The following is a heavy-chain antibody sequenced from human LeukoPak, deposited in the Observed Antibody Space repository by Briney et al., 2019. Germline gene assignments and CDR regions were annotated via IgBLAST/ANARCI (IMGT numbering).Heavy chain of an antibody. J-gene: IGHJ4*02. CDR1: GLTFSDSY. D-gene: IGHD3-16*01. CDR2: ISSSSSTT. Sequence: GGSLRLSCAACGLTFSDSYMSWIRQAPGKGLEWVSYISSSSSTTYYADSVQGRFTISRDNAKNSLYLQMNSLRAEDTAVYSCAITPRVGEYSFDFWGQGTLVTVSS. CDR3: AITPRVGEYSFDF. V-gene: IGHV3-11*01.